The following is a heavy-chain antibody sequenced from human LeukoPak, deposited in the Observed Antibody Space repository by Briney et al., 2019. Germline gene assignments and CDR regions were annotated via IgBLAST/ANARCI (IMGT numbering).Heavy chain of an antibody. CDR3: ATSGSYYDY. CDR1: GFTFSSYW. V-gene: IGHV3-7*02. Sequence: QPGGSLRLSCAASGFTFSSYWMNWVRQAPGKRLEWVANINQDGSEKYYVDSVKGRFTISRDNAKNSLYLRMNSLRAEDTAVYYCATSGSYYDYWGQGTLVTVSS. CDR2: INQDGSEK. D-gene: IGHD1-26*01. J-gene: IGHJ4*02.